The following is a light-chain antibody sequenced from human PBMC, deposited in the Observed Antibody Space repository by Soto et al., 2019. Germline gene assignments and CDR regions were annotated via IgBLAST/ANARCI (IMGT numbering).Light chain of an antibody. CDR3: STWDDSLYVPV. CDR2: SND. J-gene: IGLJ3*02. Sequence: QSVLTQPPSASGTPGQRVTISCSGSSSNIGTNPVQWFQHLPGSAPELLIYSNDQRPSGVPDRFSGSKSGTSASLAISGLQSEDEADYHCSTWDDSLYVPVFGGGTKLTVL. CDR1: SSNIGTNP. V-gene: IGLV1-44*01.